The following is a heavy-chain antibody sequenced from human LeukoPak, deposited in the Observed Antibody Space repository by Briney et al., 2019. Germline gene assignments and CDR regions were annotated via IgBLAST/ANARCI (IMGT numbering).Heavy chain of an antibody. CDR2: INPSGGST. CDR3: AREKIPSPIVVVNSMDV. D-gene: IGHD3-22*01. Sequence: ASVKVSCKASGYTFTSYYMHWVRQAPGQGLEWMGIINPSGGSTSYAQKFQGRVTMTRDTSTSTVYMELSSLRSEDTAVYYCAREKIPSPIVVVNSMDVWGQGTTVTVPS. J-gene: IGHJ6*02. CDR1: GYTFTSYY. V-gene: IGHV1-46*01.